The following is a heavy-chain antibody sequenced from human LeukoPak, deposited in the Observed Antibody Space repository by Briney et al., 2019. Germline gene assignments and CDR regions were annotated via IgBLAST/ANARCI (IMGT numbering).Heavy chain of an antibody. V-gene: IGHV3-7*01. CDR1: GFTFSSYW. J-gene: IGHJ4*02. CDR3: ARAGGYASSWAY. CDR2: IKQDGSEK. D-gene: IGHD5-12*01. Sequence: GGSLRLSCAASGFTFSSYWMSWVRQAPGKGLEWVANIKQDGSEKNYVDSAKGRFTISRDNAKNSLDLQMNSLRAEDTAVYYCARAGGYASSWAYWGQGTLVTVSS.